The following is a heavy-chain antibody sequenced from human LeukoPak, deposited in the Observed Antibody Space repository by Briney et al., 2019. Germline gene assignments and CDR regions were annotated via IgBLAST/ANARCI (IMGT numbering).Heavy chain of an antibody. D-gene: IGHD2-2*01. CDR1: GFTFSSYS. CDR3: AGANPAARARYYYYGMDV. CDR2: ISSSSSTI. Sequence: GGSLRLSCAASGFTFSSYSLNWVRQAPGKGLEWVSYISSSSSTIYYADSVKGRFTISRDNSKNTLYLQMNSLRAEDTAVYYCAGANPAARARYYYYGMDVWGQGTTVTVSS. V-gene: IGHV3-48*01. J-gene: IGHJ6*02.